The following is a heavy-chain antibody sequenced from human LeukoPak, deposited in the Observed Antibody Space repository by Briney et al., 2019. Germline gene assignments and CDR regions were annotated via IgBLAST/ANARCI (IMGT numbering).Heavy chain of an antibody. J-gene: IGHJ4*02. V-gene: IGHV1-46*01. D-gene: IGHD5-18*01. CDR3: ARTMIGYSYGYNYFDY. CDR2: INPSGGST. Sequence: ASVKVSCKASGYTFTSYYMHWVRQAPGQGLEWMGIINPSGGSTSYAQKFQGRVTMTRDMSTSTVYMELSSLRSEDTAVYYCARTMIGYSYGYNYFDYWGKGTLVTVSS. CDR1: GYTFTSYY.